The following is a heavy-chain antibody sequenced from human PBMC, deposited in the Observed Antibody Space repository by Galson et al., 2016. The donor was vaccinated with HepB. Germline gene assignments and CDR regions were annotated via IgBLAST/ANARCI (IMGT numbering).Heavy chain of an antibody. Sequence: SLRLSCAASGFAFSNYGMHWVRQAPGKGLESVSAIDNNGGSTFHANSVKGRFTISRDNSKNTLDLQMGSLKPEDTAVYYCARAYCSVKPCPYYYYGMDVWGQGTTVAVSS. CDR3: ARAYCSVKPCPYYYYGMDV. CDR1: GFAFSNYG. V-gene: IGHV3-64*01. CDR2: IDNNGGST. D-gene: IGHD2-15*01. J-gene: IGHJ6*02.